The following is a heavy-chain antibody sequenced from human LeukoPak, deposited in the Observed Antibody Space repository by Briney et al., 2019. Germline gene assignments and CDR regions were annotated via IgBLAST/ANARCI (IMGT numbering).Heavy chain of an antibody. J-gene: IGHJ6*03. Sequence: ASVKVSCKASGYTFTSYDINWVRQATGQGLEWMGWMNPNSGNTGYAQKFQGRVTMTRNTSISTAYMELSSLRSEDTAVYYCAIYGYGDYNYYYYMDVWGKGTTVTVSS. CDR3: AIYGYGDYNYYYYMDV. D-gene: IGHD4-17*01. V-gene: IGHV1-8*01. CDR1: GYTFTSYD. CDR2: MNPNSGNT.